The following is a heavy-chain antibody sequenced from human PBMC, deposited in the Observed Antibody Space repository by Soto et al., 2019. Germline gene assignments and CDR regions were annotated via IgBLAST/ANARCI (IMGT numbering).Heavy chain of an antibody. CDR1: EFAFSTYG. Sequence: PGGSLRLSCVASEFAFSTYGMSWFRQAPGQGLEWVSGINAGGRGAYYADSVKGRFIISRDNSKNTLFLQMNSLRAEDTAVYYCAKDRGCSSATCYQADWGRGTLVTVSS. CDR2: INAGGRGA. CDR3: AKDRGCSSATCYQAD. V-gene: IGHV3-23*01. D-gene: IGHD2-2*01. J-gene: IGHJ4*02.